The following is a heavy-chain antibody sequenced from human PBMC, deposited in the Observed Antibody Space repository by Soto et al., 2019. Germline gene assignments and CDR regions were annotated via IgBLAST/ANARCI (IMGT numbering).Heavy chain of an antibody. CDR2: IKSNSDGGTT. D-gene: IGHD3-16*01. V-gene: IGHV3-15*07. CDR3: TTDFLFGGGRVRHYFDY. J-gene: IGHJ4*02. CDR1: DFTFTDAW. Sequence: PWGSLRLSCTASDFTFTDAWMNWLRQTPEKGLEWVGRIKSNSDGGTTDYAAPVKDRFTISRDDSKNTLYLQMNSLETDDTAVYYCTTDFLFGGGRVRHYFDYWGQGTLVTVSS.